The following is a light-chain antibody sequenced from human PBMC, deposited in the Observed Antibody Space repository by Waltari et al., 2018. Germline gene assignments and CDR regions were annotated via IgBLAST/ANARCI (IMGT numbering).Light chain of an antibody. CDR2: KAS. CDR1: QTITNW. CDR3: QQYDNYPYT. V-gene: IGKV1-5*03. J-gene: IGKJ2*01. Sequence: DIQMTQSPSTLSASVGDRVTITCRASQTITNWLAWYQQKPGEAPKLLIYKASTLDMGVPSRFSGSGSRTEFTLTISSLQPDDFATYYCQQYDNYPYTFGQGTKLEIK.